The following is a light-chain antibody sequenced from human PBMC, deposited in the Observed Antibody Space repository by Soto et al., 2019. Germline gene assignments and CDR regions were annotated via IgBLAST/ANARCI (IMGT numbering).Light chain of an antibody. CDR2: DAS. Sequence: EIGLTHSPGTLSLSPGERATLPCRASQSVRSSYFAWYQQKPGQAPRLLIYDASSRATGIPDRFSGSGSGTDFTLTISRLEPEDFAVYYCQQYGSLSWTFGQGTKVDIK. CDR1: QSVRSSY. CDR3: QQYGSLSWT. J-gene: IGKJ1*01. V-gene: IGKV3-20*01.